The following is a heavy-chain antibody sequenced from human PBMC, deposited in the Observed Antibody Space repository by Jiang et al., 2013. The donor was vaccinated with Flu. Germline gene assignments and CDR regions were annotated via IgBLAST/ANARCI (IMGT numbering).Heavy chain of an antibody. CDR2: INPSGGST. D-gene: IGHD4-11*01. CDR3: ARLQPRSTVTNGMDV. Sequence: SGAEVKKPGASVKVSCKASGYTFTSYYMHWVRQAPGQGLEWMGIINPSGGSTSYAQKFQGRVTMTRDTSTSTVYMELSSLRSEDTAVYYCARLQPRSTVTNGMDVWGQGTTVTVSS. J-gene: IGHJ6*02. CDR1: GYTFTSYY. V-gene: IGHV1-46*01.